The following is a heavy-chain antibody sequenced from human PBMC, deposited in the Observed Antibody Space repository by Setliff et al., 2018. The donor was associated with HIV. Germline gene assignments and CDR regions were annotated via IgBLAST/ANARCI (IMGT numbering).Heavy chain of an antibody. V-gene: IGHV4-4*08. D-gene: IGHD3-3*01. Sequence: PSETLSLTCTVSGGSISSYYWSWIRQPPGKGLEWIGYIYTFGSTNYSPALKSRVSISADTSKNQFSLKLSSVTAADTAVYYCARCYYNFWSGYPLDYMDVWGKGTTVTVSS. CDR3: ARCYYNFWSGYPLDYMDV. CDR1: GGSISSYY. J-gene: IGHJ6*03. CDR2: IYTFGST.